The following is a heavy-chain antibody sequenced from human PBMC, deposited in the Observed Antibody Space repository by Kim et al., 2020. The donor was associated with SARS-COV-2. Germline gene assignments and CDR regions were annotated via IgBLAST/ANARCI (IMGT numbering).Heavy chain of an antibody. CDR3: ARVGRPARWFGEPYRKFGYCFDY. J-gene: IGHJ4*02. CDR1: GGSFSGYY. Sequence: SETLSLTCAVYGGSFSGYYWSWIRQPPGKGLEWIGEINHSGSTNYNPSLKSRVTISVDTSKNQFSLKLSSVTAADTAVYYCARVGRPARWFGEPYRKFGYCFDYWGQRTLVTVSS. D-gene: IGHD3-10*01. V-gene: IGHV4-34*01. CDR2: INHSGST.